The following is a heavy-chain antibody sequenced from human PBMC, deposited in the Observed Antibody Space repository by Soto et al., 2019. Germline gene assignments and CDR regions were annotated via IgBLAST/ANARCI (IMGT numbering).Heavy chain of an antibody. CDR1: CGSISSYY. V-gene: IGHV4-59*01. D-gene: IGHD6-13*01. J-gene: IGHJ5*02. CDR2: IYYSGST. Sequence: LSLTCTVSCGSISSYYWSWIRQPPGKGLEWIGYIYYSGSTNYNPSLKSRVTISVDTSKNQFSLKLSSVTAADTAVYYCARGIAAAGIIFPWWFDPWGQGTLVTVSS. CDR3: ARGIAAAGIIFPWWFDP.